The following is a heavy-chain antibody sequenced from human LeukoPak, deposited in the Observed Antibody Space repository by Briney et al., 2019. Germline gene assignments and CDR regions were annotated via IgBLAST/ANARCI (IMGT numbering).Heavy chain of an antibody. J-gene: IGHJ4*02. CDR2: IKSKTDGGTT. CDR3: TTEGYCSGGDCYSCDN. Sequence: GGSLRLSCAASGFTFNSAWLSWVRQGPGKGLEWVGRIKSKTDGGTTDYAAPVKGRFTISRDDSKNKLYLQMNSLKTEDTAVYYCTTEGYCSGGDCYSCDNWGQGTLVTVSS. V-gene: IGHV3-15*01. CDR1: GFTFNSAW. D-gene: IGHD2-15*01.